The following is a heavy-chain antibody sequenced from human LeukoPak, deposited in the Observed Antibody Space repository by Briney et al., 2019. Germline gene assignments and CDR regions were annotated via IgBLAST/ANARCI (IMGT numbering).Heavy chain of an antibody. CDR3: ASDRRYSSSWYGLDHGYYFDY. D-gene: IGHD6-13*01. Sequence: PSETLSLTCTVSGGSISSGSYYWSWIRQPAGKGLEWTGRIYTSGSTNYNPSLKSRVTISVDTSKNQFSLKLSSVTAADTAVFYCASDRRYSSSWYGLDHGYYFDYWGQGTLVTVSS. V-gene: IGHV4-61*02. CDR2: IYTSGST. J-gene: IGHJ4*02. CDR1: GGSISSGSYY.